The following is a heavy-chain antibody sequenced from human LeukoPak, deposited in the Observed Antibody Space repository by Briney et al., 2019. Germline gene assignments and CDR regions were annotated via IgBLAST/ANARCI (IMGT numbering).Heavy chain of an antibody. CDR1: GGSISSYY. D-gene: IGHD5-18*01. CDR2: IYYSGST. CDR3: AGGKVDTAMVKRGYYYYYMDV. Sequence: PSETLSLTCTVSGGSISSYYWSWIRRPPGKGLEWIGYIYYSGSTNYNPSLKSRVTISVDTSKNQFSLKLSSVTAADTAVYYCAGGKVDTAMVKRGYYYYYMDVWGKGTTVTVSS. V-gene: IGHV4-59*01. J-gene: IGHJ6*03.